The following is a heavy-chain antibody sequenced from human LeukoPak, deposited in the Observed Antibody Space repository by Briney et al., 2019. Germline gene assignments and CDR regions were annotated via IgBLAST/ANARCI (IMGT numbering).Heavy chain of an antibody. D-gene: IGHD2-2*01. CDR2: IWYDGSNK. CDR1: GFTFSSYG. CDR3: ARRSTSRYAFDY. V-gene: IGHV3-33*01. Sequence: GGSLRLSCAASGFTFSSYGMHWVRQAPGKGLEWVAVIWYDGSNKYYADSVKGRFTISRDNSKNTLYLQMNSLRAEDTAVYYCARRSTSRYAFDYWGQGTLVIVSS. J-gene: IGHJ4*02.